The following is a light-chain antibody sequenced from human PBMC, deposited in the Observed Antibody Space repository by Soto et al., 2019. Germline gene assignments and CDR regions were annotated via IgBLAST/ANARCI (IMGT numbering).Light chain of an antibody. J-gene: IGLJ2*01. CDR2: GVS. V-gene: IGLV2-14*03. CDR1: GDNY. Sequence: QSALTQPASVSGSPGQSVTISCIGGDNYVSWYQQHPGKAPKLVIHGVSRRPSGSSNRFSGSKSGNTASLTISGVQAEDESDYYCSSHTNSTLVVFGGGTQLTVL. CDR3: SSHTNSTLVV.